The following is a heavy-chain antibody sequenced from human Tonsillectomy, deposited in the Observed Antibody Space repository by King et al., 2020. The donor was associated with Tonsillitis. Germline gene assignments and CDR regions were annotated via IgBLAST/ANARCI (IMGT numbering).Heavy chain of an antibody. CDR2: IYPGDSDT. Sequence: QLVQSGAEVKKPGESLKMSCKGSGYSFTSYWIAWVRQMPGKGLEWMGIIYPGDSDTRTSPSFQGRVTISADKSITTAYLQLSSLQASDTAMYYCARSMGPWPLDPFDIWGQGTMVTVSS. CDR3: ARSMGPWPLDPFDI. J-gene: IGHJ3*02. V-gene: IGHV5-51*01. CDR1: GYSFTSYW. D-gene: IGHD2/OR15-2a*01.